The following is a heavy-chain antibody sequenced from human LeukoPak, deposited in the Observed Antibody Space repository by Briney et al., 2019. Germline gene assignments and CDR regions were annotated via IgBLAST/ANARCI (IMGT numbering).Heavy chain of an antibody. CDR3: ARVEYSGNGNLY. CDR2: INRDGSGK. J-gene: IGHJ4*02. CDR1: GLTFINYL. V-gene: IGHV3-7*01. D-gene: IGHD1-26*01. Sequence: PGGSLRLSCVGSGLTFINYLMTWVRQVPGKGLEWVANINRDGSGKYYLPSVRGRFTISKDDAKDSLYLQMDSLRPEDTAIYYCARVEYSGNGNLYWGQGTLVTVSS.